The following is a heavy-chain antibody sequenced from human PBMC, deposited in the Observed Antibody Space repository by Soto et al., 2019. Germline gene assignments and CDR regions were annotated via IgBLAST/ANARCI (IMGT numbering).Heavy chain of an antibody. J-gene: IGHJ4*01. CDR3: AWPPTTGTVDY. V-gene: IGHV3-7*01. Sequence: EVQLVESGGDLGQPGGSLRLSCAASGFTFSNYWMSWVRQAPGKGLEWVATINQDGSAKYYVDSVKGRLTISRDNGKNALLLQTSNLRAEDTAIYFFAWPPTTGTVDYWCHGTRVTVSS. CDR1: GFTFSNYW. D-gene: IGHD1-1*01. CDR2: INQDGSAK.